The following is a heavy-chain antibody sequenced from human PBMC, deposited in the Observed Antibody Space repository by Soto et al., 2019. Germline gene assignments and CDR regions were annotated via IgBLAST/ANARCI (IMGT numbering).Heavy chain of an antibody. CDR3: AKLRGDYGDYEGVLDYYYYYMDV. J-gene: IGHJ6*03. D-gene: IGHD4-17*01. CDR2: ISGSGGST. Sequence: GGSLRLSCAASGFTFSSYAMSWVRQAPGKGLEWVSAISGSGGSTYYADSVKGRFTISRDNSKNTLYLQMNSLRAEDTAVYYCAKLRGDYGDYEGVLDYYYYYMDVWGKGTTVTVSS. CDR1: GFTFSSYA. V-gene: IGHV3-23*01.